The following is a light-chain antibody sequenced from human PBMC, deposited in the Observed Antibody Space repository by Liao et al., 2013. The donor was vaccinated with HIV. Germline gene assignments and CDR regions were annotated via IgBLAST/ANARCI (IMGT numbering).Light chain of an antibody. CDR1: NIGSKS. J-gene: IGLJ2*01. CDR2: YES. V-gene: IGLV3-21*01. CDR3: QVWDSSSDVV. Sequence: SFVLTQPPSVSEAPGKTARITCGGDNIGSKSVHWYQQKPGQAPVLVIYYESDRPSGIPERFSGSNSGNTATLTISTVEAGDEADYYCQVWDSSSDVVFGGGTKLTVL.